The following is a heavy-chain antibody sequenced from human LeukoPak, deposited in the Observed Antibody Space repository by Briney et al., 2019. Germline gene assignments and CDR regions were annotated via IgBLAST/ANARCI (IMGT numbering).Heavy chain of an antibody. D-gene: IGHD6-13*01. Sequence: GGSLRLSCAASGFTFSSYSMNWVRQAPGKGLEWVSSISSSSSYIYYADSVKDRFTISRDNAKNSLYLQMNSLRAEDTAVYYCASAFEQLENWFDPWGQGTLVTVSS. CDR3: ASAFEQLENWFDP. V-gene: IGHV3-21*03. CDR2: ISSSSSYI. CDR1: GFTFSSYS. J-gene: IGHJ5*02.